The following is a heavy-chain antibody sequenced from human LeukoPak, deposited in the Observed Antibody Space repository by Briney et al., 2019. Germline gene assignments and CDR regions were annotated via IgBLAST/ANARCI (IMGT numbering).Heavy chain of an antibody. Sequence: PGGSLRLSCAASGFTFSSYSMNWVRQAPGKGLEWVSSISSSSSYIYYADSVKGRFTISRDNAKNSLYLQMNSLRAEDTAVYYCARDQRDDSGRYLRLDYWGQGTLVTVSS. CDR3: ARDQRDDSGRYLRLDY. CDR1: GFTFSSYS. D-gene: IGHD1-26*01. J-gene: IGHJ4*02. V-gene: IGHV3-21*01. CDR2: ISSSSSYI.